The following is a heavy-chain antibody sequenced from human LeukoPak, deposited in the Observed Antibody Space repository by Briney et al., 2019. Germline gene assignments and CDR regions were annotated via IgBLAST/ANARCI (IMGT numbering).Heavy chain of an antibody. Sequence: PSETLSLTCTVSGGSISSGGYYWSWIRQPPGKGLEWIGYIYHSGSTYYNPSLKSRVTISVDRSKNQFSLKLSSVTAADTAVYYCAVLTKRDPMDVWGKGTTVTVSS. CDR2: IYHSGST. V-gene: IGHV4-30-2*01. D-gene: IGHD2-8*02. CDR3: AVLTKRDPMDV. J-gene: IGHJ6*03. CDR1: GGSISSGGYY.